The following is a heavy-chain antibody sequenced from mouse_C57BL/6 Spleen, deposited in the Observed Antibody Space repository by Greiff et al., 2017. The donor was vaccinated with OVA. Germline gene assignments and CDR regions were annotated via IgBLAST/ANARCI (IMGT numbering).Heavy chain of an antibody. V-gene: IGHV1-80*01. CDR2: IYPGDGDT. CDR3: ARGRLLSFDY. J-gene: IGHJ2*01. Sequence: VKLQESGAELVKPGASVKISCKASGYAFSSYWMNWVKQRPGKGLEWIGQIYPGDGDTNYNGKFKGKATLTADKSSSTAYMQLSSLTSEDSAVYFCARGRLLSFDYWGQGTTLTVSS. D-gene: IGHD2-10*01. CDR1: GYAFSSYW.